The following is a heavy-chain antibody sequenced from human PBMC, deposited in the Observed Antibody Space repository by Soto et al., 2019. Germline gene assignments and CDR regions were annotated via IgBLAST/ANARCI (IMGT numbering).Heavy chain of an antibody. CDR2: IWYDGSNK. V-gene: IGHV3-33*01. J-gene: IGHJ6*02. CDR1: GFTFSSYG. Sequence: SLRLSCAASGFTFSSYGMHWVRQAPGKGLEWVAVIWYDGSNKYYADSVKGRFTISRDNSKNTLYLQMNSLRAEDTAVYYCARDTTPYSSSWYGDGDYYYGMDVWGQGTTVTVSS. D-gene: IGHD6-13*01. CDR3: ARDTTPYSSSWYGDGDYYYGMDV.